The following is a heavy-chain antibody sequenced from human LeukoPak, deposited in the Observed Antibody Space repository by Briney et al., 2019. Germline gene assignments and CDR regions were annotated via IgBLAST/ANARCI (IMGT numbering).Heavy chain of an antibody. V-gene: IGHV3-23*01. CDR3: AKRGDSSSWYGNFDY. CDR2: ISGSGGST. J-gene: IGHJ4*02. Sequence: GGSLRLSCVASGFTFSSYAMSWVRQAPGKGLEWVSAISGSGGSTYYADSVKGRFTISRDNSKNTLYLQMNSLRAEDTAVYYCAKRGDSSSWYGNFDYWGQGTLVTVSS. CDR1: GFTFSSYA. D-gene: IGHD6-13*01.